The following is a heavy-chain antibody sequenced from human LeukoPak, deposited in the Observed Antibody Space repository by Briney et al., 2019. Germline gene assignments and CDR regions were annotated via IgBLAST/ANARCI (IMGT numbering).Heavy chain of an antibody. CDR3: GRENAALGGEP. CDR2: IIPIFGTA. V-gene: IGHV1-69*05. J-gene: IGHJ5*02. Sequence: ASVKVSCKASGGTFSSYAISWVRQAPGQGLEWMGGIIPIFGTANYAQKFQGRVTITTDESTSTAYMELSSVRSEDTAVYYCGRENAALGGEPWGQGTLVTVSS. D-gene: IGHD3-16*01. CDR1: GGTFSSYA.